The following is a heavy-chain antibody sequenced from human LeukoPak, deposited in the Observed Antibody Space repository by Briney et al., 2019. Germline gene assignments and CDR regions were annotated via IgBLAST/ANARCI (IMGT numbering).Heavy chain of an antibody. D-gene: IGHD5-18*01. CDR3: ARGDSYGYLTANYFDY. J-gene: IGHJ4*02. V-gene: IGHV4-34*01. Sequence: SETLSLTCAVYGGSFSGYYWSWIRQPPGKGPEWIGEINHSGSTNYNPSLKSRVTISVDTSKNQFSLKLSSVTAADTAVYYCARGDSYGYLTANYFDYWGQGTLVTVSS. CDR2: INHSGST. CDR1: GGSFSGYY.